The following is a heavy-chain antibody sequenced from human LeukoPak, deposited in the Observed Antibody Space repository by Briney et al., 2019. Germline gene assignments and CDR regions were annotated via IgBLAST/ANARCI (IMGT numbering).Heavy chain of an antibody. Sequence: SETLSLTCAVYGGSFSGYYWSWIRQPPGKGLEWIGEINHSGSTNYNPSLKSRVTISVDTSKNQFSLKLSSVTAADTAVYYCACAEYQYCSGGSCYGGYFDYWGQGTLVTVSS. V-gene: IGHV4-34*01. D-gene: IGHD2-15*01. J-gene: IGHJ4*02. CDR1: GGSFSGYY. CDR3: ACAEYQYCSGGSCYGGYFDY. CDR2: INHSGST.